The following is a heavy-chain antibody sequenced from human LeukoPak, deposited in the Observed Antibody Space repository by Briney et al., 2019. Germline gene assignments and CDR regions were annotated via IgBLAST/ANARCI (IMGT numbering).Heavy chain of an antibody. CDR2: IIPILGIA. CDR3: ARVGLKRLRSDWYYYGMDV. V-gene: IGHV1-69*04. D-gene: IGHD5-12*01. Sequence: GASVKVSCKASGGTFSSYAISWVRRAPGQGLEWMGRIIPILGIANYAQKFQGRVTITADKSTSTAYMELSSLRSEDTAVYYCARVGLKRLRSDWYYYGMDVWGQGTTVTVSS. J-gene: IGHJ6*02. CDR1: GGTFSSYA.